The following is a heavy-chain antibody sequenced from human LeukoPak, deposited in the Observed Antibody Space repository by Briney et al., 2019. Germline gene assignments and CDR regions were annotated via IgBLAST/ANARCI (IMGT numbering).Heavy chain of an antibody. D-gene: IGHD6-13*01. CDR3: ATGIAAADPDYYYYGMDV. CDR1: GYIFSDYY. CDR2: INPNTGGT. J-gene: IGHJ6*02. Sequence: ASVKVSCKSSGYIFSDYYIHWVRQAPGQGFEWMGWINPNTGGTNYAQKLQGRVTMTTDTSTSTAYMELRSLRSDDTAVYYCATGIAAADPDYYYYGMDVWGQGTTVTVSS. V-gene: IGHV1-2*02.